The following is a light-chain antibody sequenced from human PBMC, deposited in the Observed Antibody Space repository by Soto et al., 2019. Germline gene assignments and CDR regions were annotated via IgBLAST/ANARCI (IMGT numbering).Light chain of an antibody. Sequence: DIQMTQSPSTLSGSVGYRFTITCRASQTISSWLAWYQQKPGKAPKLLISDVSSLKSGVPSRFSGSGSGTEFTLTISSLQPDDFATYYCQQYNSYPWTFGQGTKVDIK. J-gene: IGKJ1*01. CDR3: QQYNSYPWT. CDR2: DVS. CDR1: QTISSW. V-gene: IGKV1-5*01.